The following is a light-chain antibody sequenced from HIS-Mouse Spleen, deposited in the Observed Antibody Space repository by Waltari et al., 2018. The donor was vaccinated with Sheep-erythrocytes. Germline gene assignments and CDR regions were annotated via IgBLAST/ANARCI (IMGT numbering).Light chain of an antibody. CDR2: EVS. CDR3: SLYTSSSTLV. Sequence: QSALTQPPPASGSPGQSVTISFTGTSTDVGSYNRVAWYQQPPGTAPKLMIYEVSNRPSGVPDRFSGSKSGNTASLTISGLQAEDEADYYCSLYTSSSTLVFGGGTKLTVL. CDR1: STDVGSYNR. V-gene: IGLV2-18*01. J-gene: IGLJ2*01.